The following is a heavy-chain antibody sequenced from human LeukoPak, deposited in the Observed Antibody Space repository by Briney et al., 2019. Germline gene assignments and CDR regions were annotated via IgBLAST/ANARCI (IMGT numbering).Heavy chain of an antibody. CDR2: ISYDGSNK. J-gene: IGHJ4*02. CDR1: GFTFSSYG. Sequence: PGGSLRLSCAASGFTFSSYGMHWVRQAPGKGLEWVAVISYDGSNKYYADSVKSRFTISRDNSKNTLYLQMNSLRAEDTAVYYCAMRTWNYWGQGTLVTVSS. V-gene: IGHV3-30*03. CDR3: AMRTWNY. D-gene: IGHD1-1*01.